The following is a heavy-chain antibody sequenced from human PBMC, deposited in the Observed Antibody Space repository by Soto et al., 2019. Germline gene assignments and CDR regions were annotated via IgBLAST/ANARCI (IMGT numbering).Heavy chain of an antibody. CDR3: ARDFRAGNYYGSGSSIDY. D-gene: IGHD3-10*01. Sequence: QVQLVQSGAEVKKPGASVKVSCKASGYTFISYGISWVRQAPGPGLEWMGWISAYNGNTNYAQKLKGRVTMTTDTATRTAYMKLRSLISDDTAVYYCARDFRAGNYYGSGSSIDYWGQGTLVTVSS. V-gene: IGHV1-18*01. CDR2: ISAYNGNT. J-gene: IGHJ4*02. CDR1: GYTFISYG.